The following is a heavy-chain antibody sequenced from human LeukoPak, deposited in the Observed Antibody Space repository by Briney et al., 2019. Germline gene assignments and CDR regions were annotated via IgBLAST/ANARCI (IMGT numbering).Heavy chain of an antibody. CDR3: VRGCSSTSCYPFDC. D-gene: IGHD2-2*01. Sequence: GGSLRLSGAGSGFTFSNYWMHWYRQAPGKGLVWVSRINYDGSTNYADSVKGRFTISRDNARNTLYMQMNSLRAEDTAVYYCVRGCSSTSCYPFDCWGQGTLVTVSS. CDR1: GFTFSNYW. J-gene: IGHJ4*02. V-gene: IGHV3-74*01. CDR2: INYDGST.